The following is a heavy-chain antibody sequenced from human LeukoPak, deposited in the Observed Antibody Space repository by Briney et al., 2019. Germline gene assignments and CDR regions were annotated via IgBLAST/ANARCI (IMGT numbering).Heavy chain of an antibody. CDR3: TTRVTGDFGSYFDC. J-gene: IGHJ4*02. V-gene: IGHV3-15*01. D-gene: IGHD7-27*01. CDR2: IKSKTDGGAT. CDR1: GFTFSNPW. Sequence: GGSLRLSCAASGFTFSNPWMSWVRQAPGKGLEWVGRIKSKTDGGATDYAAPVKGRFTISRDDSQNMLYLQMSSLKTEDTAMYYCTTRVTGDFGSYFDCWGQGTLVTVSS.